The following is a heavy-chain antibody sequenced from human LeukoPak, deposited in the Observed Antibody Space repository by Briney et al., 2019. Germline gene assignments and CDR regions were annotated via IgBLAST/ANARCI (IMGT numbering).Heavy chain of an antibody. Sequence: GGSLRLSCAASGFSFMNAWMIWVRQAPGKGLEWVGRIKSNADGGTPDYAAPARGRFTISRDDSKNTLYLQMNSLKTEDTAAYYCTTFYHEYSPYWGRGTLVTVSS. V-gene: IGHV3-15*01. CDR2: IKSNADGGTP. CDR3: TTFYHEYSPY. J-gene: IGHJ4*02. CDR1: GFSFMNAW. D-gene: IGHD2/OR15-2a*01.